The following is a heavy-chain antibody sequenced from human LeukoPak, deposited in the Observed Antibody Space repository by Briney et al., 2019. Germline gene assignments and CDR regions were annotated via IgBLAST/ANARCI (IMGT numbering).Heavy chain of an antibody. V-gene: IGHV1-2*04. CDR3: ARGRVVGAPVDNWFDP. Sequence: ASVKVSCKASDYIFTSYGISWVRQAPGQGLEWMGWINPNSGGTNYAQKFQGWVTMTRDTSISTAYMELSRLRSDDTAVYYCARGRVVGAPVDNWFDPWGQGTLVTVSS. J-gene: IGHJ5*02. CDR2: INPNSGGT. D-gene: IGHD1-26*01. CDR1: DYIFTSYG.